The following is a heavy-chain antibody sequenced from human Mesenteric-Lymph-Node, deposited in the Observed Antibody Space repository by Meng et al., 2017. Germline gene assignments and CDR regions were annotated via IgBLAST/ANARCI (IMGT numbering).Heavy chain of an antibody. V-gene: IGHV3-23*01. CDR1: GFTFSNYA. J-gene: IGHJ4*02. CDR2: ISGSSDRT. CDR3: ARDKYGFLDY. Sequence: GESLKISCAASGFTFSNYAMNWVRQAPGRGLEWVSGISGSSDRTSYADSVKGRFTISRDNSKNTVYLQMSSLRAEDTAVYYCARDKYGFLDYWGQGTLVTVSS. D-gene: IGHD2-2*01.